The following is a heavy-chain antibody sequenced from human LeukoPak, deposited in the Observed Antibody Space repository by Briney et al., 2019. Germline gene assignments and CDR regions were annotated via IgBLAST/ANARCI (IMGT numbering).Heavy chain of an antibody. D-gene: IGHD4/OR15-4a*01. CDR3: AKGTILGRYPGYFDY. J-gene: IGHJ4*02. V-gene: IGHV3-23*01. CDR2: ISGSGGST. CDR1: GFTFSSYA. Sequence: GGSLRLSCAASGFTFSSYAMSWVRQAPGKGLEWVSAISGSGGSTYYADSVKGRFTISRDNSKNTLYLQMNSLRAKDTAVYYCAKGTILGRYPGYFDYWGQGTLVIVSS.